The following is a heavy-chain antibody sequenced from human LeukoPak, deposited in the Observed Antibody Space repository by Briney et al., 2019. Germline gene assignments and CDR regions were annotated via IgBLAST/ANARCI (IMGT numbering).Heavy chain of an antibody. Sequence: ASLKVSCKASGYTFTDYYMQWVRQAPGQRLEWMGWINPNSGGTYYEQKFQGRVTLTRDTSITTAYMELSRLRSDDTAVYYCVREIRAISVTADWGQGTLVTVSS. D-gene: IGHD2-21*02. CDR3: VREIRAISVTAD. CDR1: GYTFTDYY. CDR2: INPNSGGT. J-gene: IGHJ4*02. V-gene: IGHV1-2*02.